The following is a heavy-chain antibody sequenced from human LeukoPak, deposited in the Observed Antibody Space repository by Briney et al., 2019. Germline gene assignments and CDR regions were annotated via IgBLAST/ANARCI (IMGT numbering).Heavy chain of an antibody. Sequence: SETLSLTCTVSGGSIRGYYWSWIRRPPGKGLEWIAFVSHSGSTNYNPSLKNRVTISRDTSKNQLSLKLSSVTAADTAVYYCARDRGSAGGFDFWGQGALVTVSS. CDR2: VSHSGST. CDR3: ARDRGSAGGFDF. CDR1: GGSIRGYY. J-gene: IGHJ4*02. V-gene: IGHV4-59*01. D-gene: IGHD6-13*01.